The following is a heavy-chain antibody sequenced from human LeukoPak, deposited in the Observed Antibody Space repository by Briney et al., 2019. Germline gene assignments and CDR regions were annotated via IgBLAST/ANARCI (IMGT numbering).Heavy chain of an antibody. CDR2: FDPEDGET. V-gene: IGHV1-24*01. CDR3: ATAYYYDSSGYPSLNWFDP. J-gene: IGHJ5*02. Sequence: ASVKVSCKVSGYTLTELSMHWVRQAPGKGLGWMGGFDPEDGETIYAQKFQGRVTMTEDTSTDTAYMELSSLRSEDTAVYYCATAYYYDSSGYPSLNWFDPWGQGTLVTVSS. D-gene: IGHD3-22*01. CDR1: GYTLTELS.